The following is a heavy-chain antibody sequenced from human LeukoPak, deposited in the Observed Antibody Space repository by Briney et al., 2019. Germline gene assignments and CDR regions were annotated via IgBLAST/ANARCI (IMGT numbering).Heavy chain of an antibody. CDR1: GFTFSSYG. Sequence: PGGSLRLSCAASGFTFSSYGMHWVHQAPGKGLEWVAVIWYDGSNKYYADSVKGRFTISRDNSKNTLYLQMNSLRAEDTAVYYCARDETGGYSGSYADYWGQGTLVTVSS. D-gene: IGHD1-26*01. CDR3: ARDETGGYSGSYADY. V-gene: IGHV3-33*01. CDR2: IWYDGSNK. J-gene: IGHJ4*02.